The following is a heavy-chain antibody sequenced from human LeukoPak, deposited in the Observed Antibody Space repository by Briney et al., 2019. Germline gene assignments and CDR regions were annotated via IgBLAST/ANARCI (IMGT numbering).Heavy chain of an antibody. CDR1: GGTFSSYA. D-gene: IGHD3-22*01. J-gene: IGHJ2*01. V-gene: IGHV1-69*04. CDR2: IIPILGIA. CDR3: ARDRPDYYDTLGGFDL. Sequence: SVKVSCKASGGTFSSYAISWVRQAPGQGLEWMGRIIPILGIANYAQKFQGRVTITADKSTSTAYMELSSLRSEDTAVYYCARDRPDYYDTLGGFDLWGRGTLVTVSS.